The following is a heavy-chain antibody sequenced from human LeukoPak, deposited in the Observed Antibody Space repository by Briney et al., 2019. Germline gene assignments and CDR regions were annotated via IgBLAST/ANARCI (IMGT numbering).Heavy chain of an antibody. CDR1: GGSISSSNW. CDR2: IYHSGST. J-gene: IGHJ3*02. V-gene: IGHV4-4*02. D-gene: IGHD1-26*01. CDR3: ARAGGTYYGIAFDI. Sequence: SETLSLTCAVSGGSISSSNWWSWVRQPPGKGLEWIGEIYHSGSTNYNPSLKSRVTISVDKSKNQFSLKLSSVTAADTAVYYCARAGGTYYGIAFDIWGQGTMVTVSS.